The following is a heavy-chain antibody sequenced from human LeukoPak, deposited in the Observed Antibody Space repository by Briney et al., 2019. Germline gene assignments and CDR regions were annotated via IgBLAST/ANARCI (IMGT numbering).Heavy chain of an antibody. V-gene: IGHV3-30*18. Sequence: AGGSLSLSCAASGFTVSSYGMHWVRQAPGKGLEWVAVISYDGSNKYYADSVKGRFTISRDNSKNTLHLQMNSLRAEDTAVYYCAKDLSPLRLGELSFAYYYDSSGDPGGQGTLVTVSS. CDR3: AKDLSPLRLGELSFAYYYDSSGDP. J-gene: IGHJ1*01. CDR2: ISYDGSNK. CDR1: GFTVSSYG. D-gene: IGHD3-16*02.